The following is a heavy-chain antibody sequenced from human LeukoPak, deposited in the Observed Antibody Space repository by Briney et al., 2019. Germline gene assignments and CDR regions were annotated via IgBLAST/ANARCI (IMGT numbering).Heavy chain of an antibody. CDR3: ARDRRSSGWYQAVDY. Sequence: PGGSLRLSCAASGFTFSSYAMHWVRQAPGKGLEWVAVIWYDGSNKYYADSVKGRFTIPRDNSKNTLYLQMNSLRAEDTAVYYCARDRRSSGWYQAVDYWGQGTLVTVSS. J-gene: IGHJ4*02. CDR1: GFTFSSYA. D-gene: IGHD6-19*01. CDR2: IWYDGSNK. V-gene: IGHV3-33*08.